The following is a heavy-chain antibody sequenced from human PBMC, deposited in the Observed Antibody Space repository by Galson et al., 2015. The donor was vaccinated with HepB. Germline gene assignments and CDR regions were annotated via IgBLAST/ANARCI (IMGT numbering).Heavy chain of an antibody. CDR1: GGTFSSYA. Sequence: SVKVSCKASGGTFSSYAISWVRQAPGQGLEWMGGIIPIFGTANYAQKFQGRVTITAGESTSTAYMELSSLRSEDTAVYYCARDRRGAAGSRGYFDYWGQGTLVTVSS. D-gene: IGHD6-13*01. J-gene: IGHJ4*02. CDR3: ARDRRGAAGSRGYFDY. V-gene: IGHV1-69*13. CDR2: IIPIFGTA.